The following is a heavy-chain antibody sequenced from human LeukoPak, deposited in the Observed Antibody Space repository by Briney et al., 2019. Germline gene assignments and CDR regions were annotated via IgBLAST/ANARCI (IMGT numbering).Heavy chain of an antibody. CDR2: IYYSGST. Sequence: PSQTLSLTCTVSGGSISSGGYYWSWIRQHPGKGLEWIGYIYYSGSTYYTPSLKSRVTISVDTSKNQFSLKLSSVTAADTAVYYCARQTYDSSGYYSPWGQGTLVTVSS. CDR1: GGSISSGGYY. J-gene: IGHJ5*02. CDR3: ARQTYDSSGYYSP. D-gene: IGHD3-22*01. V-gene: IGHV4-31*03.